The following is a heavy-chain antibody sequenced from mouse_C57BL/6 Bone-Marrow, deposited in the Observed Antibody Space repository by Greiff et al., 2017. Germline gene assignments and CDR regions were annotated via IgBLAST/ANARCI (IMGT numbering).Heavy chain of an antibody. D-gene: IGHD2-3*01. CDR1: GYTFPSYG. V-gene: IGHV1-81*01. J-gene: IGHJ2*01. CDR3: ARSGGWLLRDFDY. CDR2: IYPRSGNT. Sequence: VQLQQSGAELARPGASVKLSCKASGYTFPSYGLSWVKQRTGQGLEWIGEIYPRSGNTYYNEKLKGKATLTADKSSSTAYMELRSLTSEDSAVYFGARSGGWLLRDFDYWGQGTTLTVSS.